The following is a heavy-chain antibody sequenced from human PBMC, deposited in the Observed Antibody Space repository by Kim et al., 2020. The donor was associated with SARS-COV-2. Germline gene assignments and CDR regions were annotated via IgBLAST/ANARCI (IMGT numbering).Heavy chain of an antibody. CDR2: IYYSGST. CDR1: GGSISSGGYY. J-gene: IGHJ5*02. Sequence: SETLSLTCTVSGGSISSGGYYWSWIRQHPGKGLEWIGYIYYSGSTYYNPSLKSRVTISVDTSKNQFSLKLSSVTAADTAVYYCARRLPLEWLFPTSSGWFDPWGQGTLVTVSS. V-gene: IGHV4-31*03. CDR3: ARRLPLEWLFPTSSGWFDP. D-gene: IGHD3-3*01.